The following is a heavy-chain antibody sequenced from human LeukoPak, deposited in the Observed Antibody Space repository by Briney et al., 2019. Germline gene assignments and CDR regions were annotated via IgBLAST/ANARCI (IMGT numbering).Heavy chain of an antibody. V-gene: IGHV4-61*01. J-gene: IGHJ4*02. CDR3: ARGKYYFDY. Sequence: PSETLSLTCTVSGGSISSGYYWSWIRQPPGKGLEWIGYMYYSGNTNYNPSLKSRLTTSLDTSKNQFSLKLSSVTAADTAVYYCARGKYYFDYWGQGTLVTVSS. CDR2: MYYSGNT. CDR1: GGSISSGYY.